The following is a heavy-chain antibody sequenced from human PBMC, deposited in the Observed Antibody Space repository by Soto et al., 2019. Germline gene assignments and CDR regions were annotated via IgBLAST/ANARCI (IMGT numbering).Heavy chain of an antibody. CDR2: ISPGNGNT. Sequence: QVHLVQSGAEVKKPGASVKVSCRASGYTFTTYALHWVRQAPGQRLEWMGWISPGNGNTRYSQKFQGRVTITRDTSASTAFMELSSLRSEDTAVYYCARDRYYSGGDYYSGWSDPWGQGTLVTVSS. CDR1: GYTFTTYA. D-gene: IGHD2-21*02. J-gene: IGHJ5*02. V-gene: IGHV1-3*01. CDR3: ARDRYYSGGDYYSGWSDP.